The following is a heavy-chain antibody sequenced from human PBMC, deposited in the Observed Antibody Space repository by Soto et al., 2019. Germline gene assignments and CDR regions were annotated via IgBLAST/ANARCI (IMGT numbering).Heavy chain of an antibody. CDR2: IIPIFGTA. CDR3: ARPRGVTTWFDP. Sequence: ASVKVSCKASGGTFSSYAISWVRQAPGQGLEWMGGIIPIFGTANYAQKFQGRVTITADESTSTAYMELSSLRSEDTAVYYCARPRGVTTWFDPWGQGTLVTVSS. J-gene: IGHJ5*02. CDR1: GGTFSSYA. D-gene: IGHD3-10*01. V-gene: IGHV1-69*13.